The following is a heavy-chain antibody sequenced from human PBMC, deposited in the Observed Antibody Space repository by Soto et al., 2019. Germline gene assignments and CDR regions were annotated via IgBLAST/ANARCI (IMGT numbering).Heavy chain of an antibody. Sequence: SETLSLTCTVSGGSVSSGSYYWSWIRQPPGKGPEWIGYIYYSGSTNYNPSLKSRVTISVDTSRNQFSLKLSSVTAADTAVYYCARVYYDILTGYYWGPPPDYYYGMDVWGQGTTVTVSS. V-gene: IGHV4-61*01. CDR3: ARVYYDILTGYYWGPPPDYYYGMDV. CDR1: GGSVSSGSYY. CDR2: IYYSGST. J-gene: IGHJ6*02. D-gene: IGHD3-9*01.